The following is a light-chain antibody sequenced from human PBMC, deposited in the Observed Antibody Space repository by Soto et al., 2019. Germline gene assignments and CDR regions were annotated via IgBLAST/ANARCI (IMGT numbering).Light chain of an antibody. CDR2: DVA. V-gene: IGLV2-14*01. J-gene: IGLJ2*01. CDR3: SSYTSSSTRVV. Sequence: QSALTQPASVSGSPGQSITISCTGTSSDVGGYNYVSWYQQHPGKAPKLMIYDVAYRPPGVSNRFSGSKSGNTASLTISGLQAEDEADYYCSSYTSSSTRVVFGGGTKVTVL. CDR1: SSDVGGYNY.